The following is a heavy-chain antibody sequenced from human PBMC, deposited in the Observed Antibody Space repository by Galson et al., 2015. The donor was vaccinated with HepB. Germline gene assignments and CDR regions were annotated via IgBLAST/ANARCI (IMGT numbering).Heavy chain of an antibody. CDR3: ARVGSSSPTSNLDY. CDR2: ISYDGSNK. CDR1: GFTFSSYA. D-gene: IGHD6-6*01. Sequence: SLRLSCAASGFTFSSYAMHWVRQAPGKGLEWVAVISYDGSNKYYADSVKGRFTISRDNSKNTLYLQMNSLRAEDTAVYYCARVGSSSPTSNLDYWGQGTLVTVSS. V-gene: IGHV3-30-3*01. J-gene: IGHJ4*02.